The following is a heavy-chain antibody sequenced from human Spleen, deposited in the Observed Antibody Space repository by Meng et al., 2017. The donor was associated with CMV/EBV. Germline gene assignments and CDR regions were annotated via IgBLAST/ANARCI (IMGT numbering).Heavy chain of an antibody. CDR1: SFSGYY. J-gene: IGHJ5*02. D-gene: IGHD3-22*01. CDR2: INHSGST. CDR3: ARVRDYYYDSSGYPVGWFDP. V-gene: IGHV4-34*01. Sequence: SFSGYYWSWIRQPPGKGLEWIGEINHSGSTNYNPSLKSRVTISVDTSKNQFSLKLSSVTAADTAVYYCARVRDYYYDSSGYPVGWFDPWGQGTLVTVSS.